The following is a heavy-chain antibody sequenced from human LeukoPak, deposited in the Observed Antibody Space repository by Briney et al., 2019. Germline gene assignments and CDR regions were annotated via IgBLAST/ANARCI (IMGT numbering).Heavy chain of an antibody. CDR2: ISGSGGST. CDR3: ARGFSGSQSPFDY. V-gene: IGHV3-23*01. CDR1: GFTFSSYA. Sequence: AGGSLRLSCAASGFTFSSYAMSWVRQAPGKGLEWVSAISGSGGSTYYADSVKGRFTISRDNSKNTLYLQMNSLRAEDTAVYYCARGFSGSQSPFDYWGQGTLVTVSS. J-gene: IGHJ4*02. D-gene: IGHD1-26*01.